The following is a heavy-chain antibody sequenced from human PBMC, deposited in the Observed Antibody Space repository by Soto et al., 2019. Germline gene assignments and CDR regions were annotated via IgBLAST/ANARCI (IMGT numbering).Heavy chain of an antibody. D-gene: IGHD3-3*01. CDR2: IYKGGSP. V-gene: IGHV4-59*01. Sequence: QVQLQESGPGLVKPSETLSLTCSVSGASISADYWSWIRQPPGKRLEYIGFIYKGGSPHYNPSLESRVTISPDKSKNQVSLKLTSVTAADTAVYYCARGEWFLRGYGMDVWGRGTTVTLS. J-gene: IGHJ6*02. CDR3: ARGEWFLRGYGMDV. CDR1: GASISADY.